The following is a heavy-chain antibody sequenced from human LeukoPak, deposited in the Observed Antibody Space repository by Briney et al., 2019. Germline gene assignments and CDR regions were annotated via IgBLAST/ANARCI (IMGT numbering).Heavy chain of an antibody. J-gene: IGHJ4*02. CDR2: IKQDGSEK. V-gene: IGHV3-7*01. D-gene: IGHD3-22*01. CDR3: ARDDPGPDGHYYDSSASDY. Sequence: PGGSLRLSCAASGFTFSSYWMSWVRQAPGKGLEWVANIKQDGSEKYYVDSVKGRFTISRDNAKNSLYLQMNSLRAEDTAVYYCARDDPGPDGHYYDSSASDYWGQGTLVTVSA. CDR1: GFTFSSYW.